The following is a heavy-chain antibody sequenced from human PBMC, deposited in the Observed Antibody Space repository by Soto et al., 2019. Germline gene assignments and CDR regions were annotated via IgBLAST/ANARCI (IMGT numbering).Heavy chain of an antibody. CDR1: GGSISSGDYY. V-gene: IGHV4-30-4*01. CDR2: IYYSGST. CDR3: ARVRGEIYDFSDY. Sequence: SLTCTVSGGSISSGDYYWSWIRQPPGKGLEWIGYIYYSGSTYYNPSLKSRVTISVDTSKNQFSLKLSSVTAADTAVYYCARVRGEIYDFSDYWGQGTLVTV. J-gene: IGHJ4*02. D-gene: IGHD3-3*01.